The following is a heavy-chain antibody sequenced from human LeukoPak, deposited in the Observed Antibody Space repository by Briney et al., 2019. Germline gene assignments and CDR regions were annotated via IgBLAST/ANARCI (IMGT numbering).Heavy chain of an antibody. CDR3: ARDLFSMITFGGVIVYDAFDI. CDR1: GYTFTGYY. Sequence: GASVKVSCKASGYTFTGYYMHWVRQAPGQGLEWMGWINPNSGGTNYAQKFQGRVTMTRDTSISPAYMELSRLRSDDTAVYYCARDLFSMITFGGVIVYDAFDIWGQGTMVTVSS. V-gene: IGHV1-2*02. CDR2: INPNSGGT. D-gene: IGHD3-16*02. J-gene: IGHJ3*02.